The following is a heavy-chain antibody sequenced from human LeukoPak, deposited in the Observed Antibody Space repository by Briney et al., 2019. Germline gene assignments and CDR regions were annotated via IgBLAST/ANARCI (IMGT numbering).Heavy chain of an antibody. D-gene: IGHD3-9*01. V-gene: IGHV4-59*12. CDR1: GGSISSYY. CDR2: IYNSGST. J-gene: IGHJ5*02. Sequence: PSETLSLTCTVSGGSISSYYWSWIRQPPGKGLEWIGYIYNSGSTNYNPSLKSRVTISVDTSKNQFSLKLSSVTAADTAVYYCASQTYYDILTGYSEGWFDPWGQGTLVTVSS. CDR3: ASQTYYDILTGYSEGWFDP.